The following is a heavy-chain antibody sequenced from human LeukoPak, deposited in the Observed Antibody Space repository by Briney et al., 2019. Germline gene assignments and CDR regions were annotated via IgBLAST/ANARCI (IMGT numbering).Heavy chain of an antibody. D-gene: IGHD5-18*01. J-gene: IGHJ6*02. CDR1: GDTFSSYA. V-gene: IGHV1-69*04. CDR3: ARDQVVYSYGSYYYGMDV. Sequence: REASVKVSCKASGDTFSSYAISWVRHAPGQGLEWMGRIIPIVGIANYAQKFQGRVTITADKATSTAYMELSSLRSEDTAVYDCARDQVVYSYGSYYYGMDVWGQGTTVTVSS. CDR2: IIPIVGIA.